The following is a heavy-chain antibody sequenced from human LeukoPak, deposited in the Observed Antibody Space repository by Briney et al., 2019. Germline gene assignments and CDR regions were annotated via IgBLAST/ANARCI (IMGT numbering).Heavy chain of an antibody. V-gene: IGHV3-11*04. J-gene: IGHJ6*03. CDR2: ISSTAYTI. Sequence: GGSLRLSCAASGFTFSDSYMTWIRQAPGKGLEWVSYISSTAYTIFYADSVKGRFTISRDNAKNSLYLQMNSLRAEDTAVYYCARDLGQQLPYYYYYMDVWGKGTTVTVSS. D-gene: IGHD6-13*01. CDR1: GFTFSDSY. CDR3: ARDLGQQLPYYYYYMDV.